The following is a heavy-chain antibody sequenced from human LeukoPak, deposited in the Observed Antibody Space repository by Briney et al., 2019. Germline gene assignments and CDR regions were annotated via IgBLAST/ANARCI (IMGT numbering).Heavy chain of an antibody. D-gene: IGHD6-6*01. Sequence: KPGGSLRLSCAASGFTFSSYSMNWVRQAPGKGLEWVSSISSSSSYIYYADSVKGRFTISRDNAKNSLYLQMNSLRAEDTAVYYCARVGIEYSSSSPLDYWGQGTLVTVPS. CDR3: ARVGIEYSSSSPLDY. V-gene: IGHV3-21*01. J-gene: IGHJ4*02. CDR1: GFTFSSYS. CDR2: ISSSSSYI.